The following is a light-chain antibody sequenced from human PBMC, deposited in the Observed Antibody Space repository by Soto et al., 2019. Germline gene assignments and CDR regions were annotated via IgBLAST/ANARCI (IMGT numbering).Light chain of an antibody. J-gene: IGKJ3*01. CDR3: QQYTTSPFT. CDR2: DAS. Sequence: EIVVTQSPATLSVSPGERATLSCRARQSVSRALAWYQQKPGQAPRLLIYDASTRATGIPARFSGNGSGTEFTLTISRLEPEDFAVYYCQQYTTSPFTFGPGTKVDIK. CDR1: QSVSRA. V-gene: IGKV3-15*01.